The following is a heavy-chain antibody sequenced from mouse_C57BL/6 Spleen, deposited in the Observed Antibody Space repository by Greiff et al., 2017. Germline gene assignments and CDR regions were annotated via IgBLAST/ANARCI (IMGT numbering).Heavy chain of an antibody. CDR1: GYAFSSSW. CDR2: IYPGDGDT. Sequence: VQLQQSGPELVKPGASVKISCKASGYAFSSSWMNWVKQRPGKGLEWIGRIYPGDGDTNYNGKFKGKATLTADKSSSTAYLQLSSLTSEDSAVYFCVCYAMDYWGQGTSVTVSS. CDR3: VCYAMDY. V-gene: IGHV1-82*01. J-gene: IGHJ4*01.